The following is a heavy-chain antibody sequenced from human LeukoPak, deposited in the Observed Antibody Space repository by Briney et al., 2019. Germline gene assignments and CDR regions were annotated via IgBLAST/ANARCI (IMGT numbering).Heavy chain of an antibody. J-gene: IGHJ4*02. D-gene: IGHD3-22*01. V-gene: IGHV3-30*03. CDR3: AREGAYYDSSGYYFDY. Sequence: PGRSLRLSCAASGFTFSSYGMHWVRQAPGKGLEWVAVISYDGSNKYYADSVKGRFTISRDNSKNTLYLQMNSLRAEDTAVYYCAREGAYYDSSGYYFDYWGQGTLVTVSS. CDR2: ISYDGSNK. CDR1: GFTFSSYG.